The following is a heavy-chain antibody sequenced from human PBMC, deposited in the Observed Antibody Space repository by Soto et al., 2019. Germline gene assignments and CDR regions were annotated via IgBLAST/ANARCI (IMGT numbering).Heavy chain of an antibody. V-gene: IGHV3-30*18. CDR1: GFTFSSYG. D-gene: IGHD3-9*01. CDR3: AKEGYYDILTGYPHDAFDI. Sequence: GGSLRLSCAASGFTFSSYGMHWVRQAPGKGLEWVAVISYDGSNKYYADSVKGRFTISRDNSKNTLYLQMNSLRAEDTAVYYCAKEGYYDILTGYPHDAFDIWGQGTMVTVSS. J-gene: IGHJ3*02. CDR2: ISYDGSNK.